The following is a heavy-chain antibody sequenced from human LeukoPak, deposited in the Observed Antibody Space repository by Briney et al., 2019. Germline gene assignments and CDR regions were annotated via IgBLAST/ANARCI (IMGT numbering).Heavy chain of an antibody. CDR1: GGTFSSYA. CDR2: IIPIFGTA. J-gene: IGHJ4*02. D-gene: IGHD3-22*01. Sequence: GASVTVSCKSSGGTFSSYAISWVRQAPGQGLEWMGGIIPIFGTANYAQKFQGRVTITTDESTSTAYMELSSLRSEDTAVYYCAGGRLSSGYYLFDYWGQGTLVTVSS. V-gene: IGHV1-69*05. CDR3: AGGRLSSGYYLFDY.